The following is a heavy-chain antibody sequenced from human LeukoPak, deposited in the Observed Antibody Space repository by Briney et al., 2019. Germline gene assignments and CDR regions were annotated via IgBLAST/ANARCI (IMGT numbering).Heavy chain of an antibody. CDR2: ILPSDSNT. D-gene: IGHD6-19*01. V-gene: IGHV5-51*01. Sequence: GESLKISCKGSGYSFTAYWIAWVRQMPGKGLEWMGIILPSDSNTRYSPSFQGQVTISADKSINTAYLQWSSLKASDTAMYYCARRRPRSSGFDYWGQGTLVTVSS. CDR3: ARRRPRSSGFDY. J-gene: IGHJ4*02. CDR1: GYSFTAYW.